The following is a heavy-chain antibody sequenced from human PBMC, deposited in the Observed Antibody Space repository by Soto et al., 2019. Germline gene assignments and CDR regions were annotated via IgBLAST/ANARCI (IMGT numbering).Heavy chain of an antibody. CDR2: IYYSGST. CDR1: GGSINSGDYY. V-gene: IGHV4-30-4*01. J-gene: IGHJ5*02. CDR3: ARECTSCYSWLDP. Sequence: SLTCTVSGGSINSGDYYWSWIRQPPGKGLEWIGYIYYSGSTYYNPSLKSRVTISVDTSKNQFSLKLSSVTAADTAVYYCARECTSCYSWLDPWGQGTLVTFSS. D-gene: IGHD2-2*01.